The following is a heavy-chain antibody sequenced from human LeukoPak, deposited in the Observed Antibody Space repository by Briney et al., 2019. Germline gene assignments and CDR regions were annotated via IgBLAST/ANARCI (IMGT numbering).Heavy chain of an antibody. V-gene: IGHV3-30*02. CDR2: IRYDGSNK. CDR1: GFTFSSYG. D-gene: IGHD3-3*01. CDR3: ASFTIFGVVISYDAFDI. Sequence: HTGGSLRLSCAASGFTFSSYGMHWVRQAPGKGLEWVAFIRYDGSNKYYADSVKGRFTISRDNSKNTLYLQMNSLRAEDTAVYYCASFTIFGVVISYDAFDIWGQGTMVTVSS. J-gene: IGHJ3*02.